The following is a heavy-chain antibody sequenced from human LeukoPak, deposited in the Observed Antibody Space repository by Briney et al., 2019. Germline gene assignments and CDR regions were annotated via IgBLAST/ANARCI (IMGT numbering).Heavy chain of an antibody. J-gene: IGHJ4*02. CDR3: AKVNPRWGYCSGGSCPF. CDR1: GFPYSSYA. V-gene: IGHV3-23*01. Sequence: GGSLRLSCAASGFPYSSYAMSWVRQAPGKGLDWVSAISGSGCNIYYADSVKGRCTISRDNSKNPLYLQMNSLRAEDTAGYYCAKVNPRWGYCSGGSCPFWGQGTLVTVSS. CDR2: ISGSGCNI. D-gene: IGHD2-15*01.